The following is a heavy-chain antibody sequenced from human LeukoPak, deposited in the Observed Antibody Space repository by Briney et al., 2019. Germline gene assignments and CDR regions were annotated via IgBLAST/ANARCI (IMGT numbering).Heavy chain of an antibody. Sequence: GGSLRLSCAASGFTFSNYAMSWVRQAPGKGLEWVSAISPSADSTSYADSVEGRFAISRDNSKNTLYLQMDSLRAEDTAVYYCAKRESSSSWYNYFDYWGQGTLVTVSS. CDR2: ISPSADST. CDR1: GFTFSNYA. D-gene: IGHD6-13*01. J-gene: IGHJ4*02. CDR3: AKRESSSSWYNYFDY. V-gene: IGHV3-23*01.